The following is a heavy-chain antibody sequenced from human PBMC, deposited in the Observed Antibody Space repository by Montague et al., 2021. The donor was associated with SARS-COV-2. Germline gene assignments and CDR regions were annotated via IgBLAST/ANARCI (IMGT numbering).Heavy chain of an antibody. Sequence: SETLSLTCTVSAGSINNYYWSWIRQSAGKGLEWIGRIYSSGDTNYNPSLKSRVTVSVDTSKSQFSLNLNSLTVADTAVYYCASSYGSGYYGFDYWGQGIPVTVSS. V-gene: IGHV4-4*07. CDR3: ASSYGSGYYGFDY. J-gene: IGHJ4*02. D-gene: IGHD3-9*01. CDR1: AGSINNYY. CDR2: IYSSGDT.